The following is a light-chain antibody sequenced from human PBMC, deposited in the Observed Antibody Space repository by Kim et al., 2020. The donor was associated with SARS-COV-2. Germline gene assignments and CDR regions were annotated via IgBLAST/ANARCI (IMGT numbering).Light chain of an antibody. CDR1: QRVGNF. V-gene: IGKV3-11*01. CDR3: QQRDRWPIN. J-gene: IGKJ4*01. CDR2: DAV. Sequence: SPGERATLSCRASQRVGNFLAWYQQKPGQSPRLVIYDAVNRATGIPDRFRGSGSGTDFTLTISNLDPEDFAVYYCQQRDRWPINFGGGTKVDIK.